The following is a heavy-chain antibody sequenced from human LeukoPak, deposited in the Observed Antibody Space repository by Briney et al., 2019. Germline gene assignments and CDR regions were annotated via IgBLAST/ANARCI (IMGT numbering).Heavy chain of an antibody. CDR1: GFTFSSYG. CDR3: ARGRGFARGDAFDI. Sequence: GGSLRLSCAASGFTFSSYGMHWVRQAPGKGLEWVSLIYSGGNTYYADSVKGRFTISRDNSKNTLYLQMNSLRAEDTAVYYCARGRGFARGDAFDIWGQGTMVTVSS. V-gene: IGHV3-53*01. J-gene: IGHJ3*02. D-gene: IGHD3-10*01. CDR2: IYSGGNT.